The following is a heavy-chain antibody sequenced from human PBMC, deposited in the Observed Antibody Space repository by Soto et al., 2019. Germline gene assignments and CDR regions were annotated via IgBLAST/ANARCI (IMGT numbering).Heavy chain of an antibody. D-gene: IGHD3-22*01. Sequence: GSLRLSCTASGFTFGDYAMSWFRQAPGKGLEWVGFIRSKAYGGTTEYAASVKGRFTISRDDSKSIAYLQMNSLKTEDTAVYYCTTSGYYRPSLYYGMDVWGQGTTVTVSS. J-gene: IGHJ6*02. CDR3: TTSGYYRPSLYYGMDV. CDR2: IRSKAYGGTT. V-gene: IGHV3-49*03. CDR1: GFTFGDYA.